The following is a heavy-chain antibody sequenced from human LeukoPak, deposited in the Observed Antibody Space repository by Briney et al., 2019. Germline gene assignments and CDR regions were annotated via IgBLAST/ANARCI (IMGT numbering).Heavy chain of an antibody. J-gene: IGHJ3*02. Sequence: PSETLFLTCTVSGGSLSSYYWSWIRQPPGKGPEWIGYIYYSGSTNYNLSLKSRVTISVDKSKNQFSLKLRSVTAADTAVYYCARSERGAFDIWGQGTMVTVSS. V-gene: IGHV4-59*01. CDR2: IYYSGST. D-gene: IGHD1-1*01. CDR3: ARSERGAFDI. CDR1: GGSLSSYY.